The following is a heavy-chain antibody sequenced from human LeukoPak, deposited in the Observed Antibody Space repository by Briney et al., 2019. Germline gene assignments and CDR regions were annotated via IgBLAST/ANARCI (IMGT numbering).Heavy chain of an antibody. V-gene: IGHV4-34*01. CDR2: INHSGST. CDR1: GGSFSGYY. CDR3: ARVVSTSCLN. D-gene: IGHD2-2*01. Sequence: PSETLSLTCAVYGGSFSGYYWSWIRQPPGKGLEWIGEINHSGSTNYNPSLKSRVTISVDTSKNQFSLKLSSVTAADTAVYYCARVVSTSCLNWGQGTLVTVSS. J-gene: IGHJ4*02.